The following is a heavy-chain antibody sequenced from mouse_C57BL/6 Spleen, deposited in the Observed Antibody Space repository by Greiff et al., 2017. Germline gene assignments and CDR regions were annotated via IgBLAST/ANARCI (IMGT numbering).Heavy chain of an antibody. J-gene: IGHJ4*01. CDR2: INPGSGGT. Sequence: QVQLQQSGAELVRPGTSVKVSCKASGYAFTNYLIEWVKQRPGQGLEWIGVINPGSGGTNYNEKFKGKATLTADKSSSTAYMQLSSLTSEDSAVYFCARDRDGYDYAMDYWGQGTSVTVSS. CDR1: GYAFTNYL. CDR3: ARDRDGYDYAMDY. V-gene: IGHV1-54*01. D-gene: IGHD2-2*01.